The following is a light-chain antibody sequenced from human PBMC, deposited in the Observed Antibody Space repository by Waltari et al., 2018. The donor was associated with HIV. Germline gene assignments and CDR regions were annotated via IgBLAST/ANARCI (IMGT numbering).Light chain of an antibody. CDR3: QAWDNKTGV. Sequence: SYDLIQPPSVSVSPGQPARITCSGDKLGDKFASWYQQRAGQSPVLVIYQDTKRPSGIPERFSGSNSGNTATLTINGTQPMDEADYYCQAWDNKTGVFGPGTKVTVV. CDR2: QDT. V-gene: IGLV3-1*01. J-gene: IGLJ1*01. CDR1: KLGDKF.